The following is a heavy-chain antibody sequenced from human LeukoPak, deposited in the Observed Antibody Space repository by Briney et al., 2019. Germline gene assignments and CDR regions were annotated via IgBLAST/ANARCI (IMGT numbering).Heavy chain of an antibody. Sequence: PGGSLRLSCAASGLIFTDYATHWVRQAPGKGLEWVSGISWNSADIGYVDSVKGRFTISRDSAKNALYLQMNSLRPEDTAFYYCASDTGGCYRCVFFDYWGQGTQVTVSS. V-gene: IGHV3-9*01. CDR2: ISWNSADI. CDR3: ASDTGGCYRCVFFDY. CDR1: GLIFTDYA. J-gene: IGHJ4*02. D-gene: IGHD1-14*01.